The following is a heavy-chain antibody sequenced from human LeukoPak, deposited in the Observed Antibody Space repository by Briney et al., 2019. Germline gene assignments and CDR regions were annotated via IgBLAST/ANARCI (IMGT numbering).Heavy chain of an antibody. V-gene: IGHV4-39*01. CDR2: TYYTGST. Sequence: SETLSPTCSVSGRSISSRSYYWGWVRQPPGKGLEWIGSTYYTGSTYYNPSLRSRVSISGDTSKNQVSLKVNSVTAADTAVYYCARLGAAPGPPHYFYYGMDVWGQGTTVTVS. J-gene: IGHJ6*02. CDR3: ARLGAAPGPPHYFYYGMDV. CDR1: GRSISSRSYY. D-gene: IGHD6-13*01.